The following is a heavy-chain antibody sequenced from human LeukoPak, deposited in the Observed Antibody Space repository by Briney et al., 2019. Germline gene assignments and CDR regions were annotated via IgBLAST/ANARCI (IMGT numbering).Heavy chain of an antibody. CDR2: TRNKANSYTT. V-gene: IGHV3-72*01. CDR1: GFTFSDHY. CDR3: AREGNYYGSGNYWSVVDY. Sequence: GGSPRLSCAASGFTFSDHYMDWVRQAPGKGLEWVGRTRNKANSYTTEYAASVKGRFTISRDDSKNSLYLQMNSLKTEDTAVYYCAREGNYYGSGNYWSVVDYWGQGTLVTVSS. D-gene: IGHD3-10*01. J-gene: IGHJ4*02.